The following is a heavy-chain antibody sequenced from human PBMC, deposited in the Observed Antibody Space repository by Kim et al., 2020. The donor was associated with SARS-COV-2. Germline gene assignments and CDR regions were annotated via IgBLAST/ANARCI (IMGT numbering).Heavy chain of an antibody. Sequence: GGSLRLSCATSGFSFTDNVLDWVRQAPGKGLEWIGRSGNKASRYSTEYAASVIGRFTVSRDESRNSLYLQMNSLKSEDTAVYFCGRSPRGVGPLESWGQGTLVTVSS. CDR3: GRSPRGVGPLES. J-gene: IGHJ5*02. V-gene: IGHV3-72*01. CDR1: GFSFTDNV. CDR2: SGNKASRYST. D-gene: IGHD3-3*01.